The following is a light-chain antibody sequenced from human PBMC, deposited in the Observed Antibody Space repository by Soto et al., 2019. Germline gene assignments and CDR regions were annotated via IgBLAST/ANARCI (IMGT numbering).Light chain of an antibody. V-gene: IGKV3-11*01. CDR3: QQDIILPRT. CDR1: PSISST. J-gene: IGKJ4*01. CDR2: DAS. Sequence: IVLKQLAATLSGSPRERAPLSCRARPSISSTLAWFQQKPGQAPRLLVYDASNRATGIPTRFSGSGSVTDFTLTISNLEPEDFAVYYCQQDIILPRTCGRGTKVDIK.